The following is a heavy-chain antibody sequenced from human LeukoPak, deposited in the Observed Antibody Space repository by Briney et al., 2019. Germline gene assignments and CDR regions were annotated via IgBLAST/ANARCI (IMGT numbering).Heavy chain of an antibody. Sequence: PSETLSLTCAVYGGSFSGYYWSWLRQPPGKGLEWVGEINHSGSTNYNPSLKSRVTISVDTSKNQSSLKLSSVTAADTAVYYCARWGVFYYYYYMDVWGKGTTVTVSS. V-gene: IGHV4-34*01. CDR1: GGSFSGYY. J-gene: IGHJ6*03. D-gene: IGHD3-16*01. CDR2: INHSGST. CDR3: ARWGVFYYYYYMDV.